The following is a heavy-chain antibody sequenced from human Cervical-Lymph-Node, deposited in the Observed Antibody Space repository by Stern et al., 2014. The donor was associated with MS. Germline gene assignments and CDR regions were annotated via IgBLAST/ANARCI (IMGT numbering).Heavy chain of an antibody. CDR2: IRNKAQSYST. D-gene: IGHD4-17*01. J-gene: IGHJ4*02. CDR1: GFTFSDRF. CDR3: VRDRNGAGDF. Sequence: EVQLLESGGGLVQPGGSLRLSCAASGFTFSDRFMDWVRQAPGMGLQWIGRIRNKAQSYSTEYAASVKGRFTMSRDDSENSLSLQMNSLKIEDTAVYYCVRDRNGAGDFWGRGTQVTVSA. V-gene: IGHV3-72*01.